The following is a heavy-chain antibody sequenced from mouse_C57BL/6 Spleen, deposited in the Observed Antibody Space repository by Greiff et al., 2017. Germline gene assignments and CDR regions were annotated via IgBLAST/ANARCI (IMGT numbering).Heavy chain of an antibody. V-gene: IGHV1-18*01. J-gene: IGHJ1*03. CDR2: INPNNGGT. CDR3: ARSITTVVENWYFDV. CDR1: GYTFTDYN. D-gene: IGHD1-1*01. Sequence: VQLQQSGPELVKPGASVKIPCKASGYTFTDYNMDWVKQSHGKSLEWIGDINPNNGGTIYNQKFKGKATLTVDKSSSTAYMELRSLTSEDTAVYYCARSITTVVENWYFDVWGTGTTVTVSS.